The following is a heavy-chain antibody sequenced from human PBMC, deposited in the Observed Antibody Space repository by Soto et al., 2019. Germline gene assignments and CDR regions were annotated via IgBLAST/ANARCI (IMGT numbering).Heavy chain of an antibody. CDR2: ISYDGSNK. J-gene: IGHJ4*02. CDR1: GFTFSSYA. V-gene: IGHV3-30-3*01. D-gene: IGHD2-2*02. CDR3: ARDQGHTVSDTSLHDGDY. Sequence: PGGSLRLSCAASGFTFSSYAMHWVRQAPGKGLEWVAVISYDGSNKYYADSVKGRFTISRDNSKNTLYLQMNSLRAEDTAVYYCARDQGHTVSDTSLHDGDYWGQGTLVTVSS.